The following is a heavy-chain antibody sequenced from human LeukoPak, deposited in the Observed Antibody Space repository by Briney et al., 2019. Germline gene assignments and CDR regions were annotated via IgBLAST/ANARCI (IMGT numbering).Heavy chain of an antibody. J-gene: IGHJ4*02. CDR1: GGSISSSSNY. Sequence: SETLSLTCTVSGGSISSSSNYWGWIRQPPGKGLEWIGRIYYSGSTYYNPSLKSRVTISVDTSKNQFSLKLSSVTAADTAVYYRARGISGSYHRGSYYFDYWGQGTLVTVSS. CDR2: IYYSGST. V-gene: IGHV4-39*07. D-gene: IGHD1-26*01. CDR3: ARGISGSYHRGSYYFDY.